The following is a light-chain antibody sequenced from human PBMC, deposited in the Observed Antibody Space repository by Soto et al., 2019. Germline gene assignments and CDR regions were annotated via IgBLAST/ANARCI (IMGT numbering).Light chain of an antibody. CDR1: QSIRNW. Sequence: DIQMTQSPSTLSASVGDRVTITCRASQSIRNWLAWYQQKPGKAPNLLIYTASTLQSGVPSRFSGSGSGTDFTLTISSLRPEDFATYYCQQSYSTPRTFGQGTKVDIK. CDR2: TAS. J-gene: IGKJ1*01. V-gene: IGKV1-39*01. CDR3: QQSYSTPRT.